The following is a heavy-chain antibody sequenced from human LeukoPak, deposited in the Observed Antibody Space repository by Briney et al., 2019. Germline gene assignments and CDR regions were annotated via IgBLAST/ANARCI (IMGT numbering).Heavy chain of an antibody. D-gene: IGHD2-15*01. CDR3: ARVTPVYCSGGSCYGKDFDY. CDR2: ISYDGSNK. CDR1: GFTFSSYA. J-gene: IGHJ4*02. Sequence: GGSLRLSCAASGFTFSSYAMHWVRQAPGKGLEWVAVISYDGSNKYYADSVKGRFTISRDNAKNSLYLQMNSLRAEDTAVYYCARVTPVYCSGGSCYGKDFDYWGQGTLVTVSS. V-gene: IGHV3-30*04.